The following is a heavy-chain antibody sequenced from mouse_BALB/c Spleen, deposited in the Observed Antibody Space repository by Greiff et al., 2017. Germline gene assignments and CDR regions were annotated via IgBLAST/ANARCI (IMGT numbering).Heavy chain of an antibody. Sequence: EVKLVESGGGLVQPGGSRKLSCAASGFTFSSFGMHWVRQAPEKGLEWVAYISSGSSTIYYADTVKGRFTISRDNPKNTLFLQMTSLRSEDTAMYYCARDLSMITTVTWFAYWGQGTLVTVSA. CDR1: GFTFSSFG. D-gene: IGHD2-4*01. CDR3: ARDLSMITTVTWFAY. J-gene: IGHJ3*01. CDR2: ISSGSSTI. V-gene: IGHV5-17*02.